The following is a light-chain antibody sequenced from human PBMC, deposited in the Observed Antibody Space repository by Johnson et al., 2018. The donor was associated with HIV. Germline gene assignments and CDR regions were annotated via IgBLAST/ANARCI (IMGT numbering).Light chain of an antibody. Sequence: HSVLTQPPSVSAAPGQKVTISCSGSSSNIGNSYVSWYQQFPGAAPKLLIYENNKRPSGIPDLFSGSKSGTSATLDITGLQTGDEADYYCASWDRSLTVGTVFGPGTRVTVL. V-gene: IGLV1-51*02. CDR2: ENN. J-gene: IGLJ1*01. CDR1: SSNIGNSY. CDR3: ASWDRSLTVGTV.